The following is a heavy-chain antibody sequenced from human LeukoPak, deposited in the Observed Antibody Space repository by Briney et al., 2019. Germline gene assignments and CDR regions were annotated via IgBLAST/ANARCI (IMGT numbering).Heavy chain of an antibody. CDR3: ASGFKSDC. Sequence: GGSLRLSCAASRFTFSSYWMQWVRHAPGKGLVWVSRINNDGSSTTYADSVKGRFTISRDNAKNTLYLQMNGLRADDTAVYFCASGFKSDCWGQGTLVTVSS. CDR1: RFTFSSYW. CDR2: INNDGSST. V-gene: IGHV3-74*01. J-gene: IGHJ4*02.